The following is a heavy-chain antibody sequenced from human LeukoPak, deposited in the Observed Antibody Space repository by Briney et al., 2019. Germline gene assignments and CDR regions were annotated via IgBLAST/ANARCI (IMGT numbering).Heavy chain of an antibody. CDR3: AKLDYDFWSGYYPLGFDY. CDR1: GFTFSSYA. Sequence: GGSLRLSCAASGFTFSSYAMSWVRQAPGKGLEWVSAISGSGGSTYYADSVKGRFTISRDNSKNTLYLQMNSLRAGDTAVYYCAKLDYDFWSGYYPLGFDYWGQGTLVTVSS. J-gene: IGHJ4*02. V-gene: IGHV3-23*01. D-gene: IGHD3-3*01. CDR2: ISGSGGST.